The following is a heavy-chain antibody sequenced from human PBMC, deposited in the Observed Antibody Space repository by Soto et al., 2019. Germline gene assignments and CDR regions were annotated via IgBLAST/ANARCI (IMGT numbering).Heavy chain of an antibody. Sequence: GASVKVSCKASGGTFSSYAISWVRQAPGQGLEWMGGIIPIFGTANYAQKFQGRVTITADESTSTAYMELSSLRSEDTAVYYCARDLTVGATGPFDYWGQGTLVTVS. CDR2: IIPIFGTA. V-gene: IGHV1-69*13. CDR3: ARDLTVGATGPFDY. D-gene: IGHD1-26*01. CDR1: GGTFSSYA. J-gene: IGHJ4*02.